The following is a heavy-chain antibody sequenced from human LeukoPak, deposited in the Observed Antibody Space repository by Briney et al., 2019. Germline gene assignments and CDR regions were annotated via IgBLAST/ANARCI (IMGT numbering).Heavy chain of an antibody. CDR2: IYYSGST. CDR1: GGSISSHY. CDR3: ARVYYGSRSYYNAYYYYYMDV. Sequence: SETLSLTCTVSGGSISSHYWSWIRQPPGKGLEWIGYIYYSGSTNYNPSLKSRVTISVDTSKNQFSLKLSSVIAADTAVYYCARVYYGSRSYYNAYYYYYMDVWGKGTTVTVSS. D-gene: IGHD3-10*01. J-gene: IGHJ6*03. V-gene: IGHV4-59*11.